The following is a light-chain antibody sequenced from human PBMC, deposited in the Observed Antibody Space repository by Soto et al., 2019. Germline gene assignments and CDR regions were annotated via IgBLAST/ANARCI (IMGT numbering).Light chain of an antibody. J-gene: IGKJ5*01. Sequence: EFVLTQSPGTLSLSAGERATLFCMASQTVRNNYLAWYQQKPGQAPRLLIYDASSRATGIPDRFSGGGSGTDFTLTISRLEPEDFAVYFCQRYGSSPLITFGQGTRREI. CDR1: QTVRNNY. V-gene: IGKV3-20*01. CDR3: QRYGSSPLIT. CDR2: DAS.